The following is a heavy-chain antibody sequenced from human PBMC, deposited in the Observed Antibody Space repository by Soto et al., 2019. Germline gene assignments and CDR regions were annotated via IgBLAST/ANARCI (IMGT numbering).Heavy chain of an antibody. J-gene: IGHJ4*02. CDR3: ATRDTGRVY. CDR1: GVSIGSHDW. Sequence: QVQLHQSGPGLVKPSGTLSLTCAVSGVSIGSHDWWTWVRQPPEKGLEWIGESHQSGNTNYNSSLESRVTISLDKSKNHSSLQLSSVTVADTAVYYCATRDTGRVYWGQGTLVTVSS. V-gene: IGHV4-4*02. CDR2: SHQSGNT. D-gene: IGHD5-18*01.